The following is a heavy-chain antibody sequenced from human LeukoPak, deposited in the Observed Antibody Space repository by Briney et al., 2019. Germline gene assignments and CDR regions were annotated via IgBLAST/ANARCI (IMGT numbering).Heavy chain of an antibody. D-gene: IGHD4-23*01. CDR2: MNPKSGDT. CDR1: GYTFTSYD. CDR3: ARDYGGNSGWFDP. V-gene: IGHV1-8*03. J-gene: IGHJ5*02. Sequence: ASVKVSCKASGYTFTSYDLNWVRQATGQGLEWVGWMNPKSGDTGYAQKFQGRVTLTRDTSISTAYMELSSLRSEDTAVYYRARDYGGNSGWFDPWGQGTLVTVSS.